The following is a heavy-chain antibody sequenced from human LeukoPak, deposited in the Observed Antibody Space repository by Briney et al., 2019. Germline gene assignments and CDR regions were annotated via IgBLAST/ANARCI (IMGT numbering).Heavy chain of an antibody. J-gene: IGHJ5*02. CDR2: IYYSGST. D-gene: IGHD3-10*01. V-gene: IGHV4-39*01. CDR3: ASYYGSGSYYRFDP. Sequence: SEALSLTCTVSGGSISSSSYYWGWIRQPPGKGLEWIGSIYYSGSTYYNPSLKSRVTISVDTSKNQFSLKLSSVTAADTAVYYCASYYGSGSYYRFDPWGRGTLVTVSS. CDR1: GGSISSSSYY.